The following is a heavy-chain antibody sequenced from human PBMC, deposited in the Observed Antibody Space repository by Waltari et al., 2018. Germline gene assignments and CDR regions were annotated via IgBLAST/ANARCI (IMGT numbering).Heavy chain of an antibody. CDR3: TSDHGLSWPLD. D-gene: IGHD6-13*01. J-gene: IGHJ4*02. V-gene: IGHV3-53*01. CDR2: IYRGGET. Sequence: EVHLVESGGGLVHPGDSVRLSCAASAVIVSNNYMSLVRQPPGKGLEWVSVIYRGGETYYADSVKGRFTISRDNSKNTLDLQMNNVRAEDTAVYYCTSDHGLSWPLDWGQGTMVTVSS. CDR1: AVIVSNNY.